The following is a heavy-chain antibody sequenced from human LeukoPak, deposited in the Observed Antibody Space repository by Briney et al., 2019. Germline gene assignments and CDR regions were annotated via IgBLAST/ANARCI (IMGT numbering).Heavy chain of an antibody. CDR2: IYSAGNT. CDR1: GFTVSSNY. CDR3: ARGGTPGYSSGRIDY. Sequence: HSGGSLRLSCVASGFTVSSNYMSWVRQAPGKGLEWVSVIYSAGNTYYADSVKGRFTISRHNSENTLYLHINSLRVEDTAVYFCARGGTPGYSSGRIDYWGQGTLVTVSS. J-gene: IGHJ4*02. V-gene: IGHV3-53*04. D-gene: IGHD6-19*01.